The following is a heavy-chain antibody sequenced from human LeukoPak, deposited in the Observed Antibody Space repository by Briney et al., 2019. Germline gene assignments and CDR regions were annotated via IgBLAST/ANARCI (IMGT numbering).Heavy chain of an antibody. Sequence: PSETRSPTCTVPGGSISGYYCNWIRQPPGKGLEWIGYIYYSGSTNYTPSLKSRVTISLDTSKNQFYLKLSSVTTADTAVYYCARSVVTLYWYFDLWGRGTLVTVSS. CDR1: GGSISGYY. V-gene: IGHV4-59*01. D-gene: IGHD4-23*01. J-gene: IGHJ2*01. CDR2: IYYSGST. CDR3: ARSVVTLYWYFDL.